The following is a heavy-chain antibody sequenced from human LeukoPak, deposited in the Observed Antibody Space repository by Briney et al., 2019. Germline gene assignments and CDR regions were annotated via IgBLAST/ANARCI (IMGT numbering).Heavy chain of an antibody. V-gene: IGHV4-59*01. J-gene: IGHJ4*02. Sequence: PSETLSLTCTVSGGSISPYYWSWIRQPPGKGLEWIGYFFYIGSTNYNPSLKSRVIISVDTSKNQISLSLSSVTAADTAVYYCARGRIAARRPFDYWGQGTLVTVSS. CDR3: ARGRIAARRPFDY. CDR1: GGSISPYY. D-gene: IGHD6-6*01. CDR2: FFYIGST.